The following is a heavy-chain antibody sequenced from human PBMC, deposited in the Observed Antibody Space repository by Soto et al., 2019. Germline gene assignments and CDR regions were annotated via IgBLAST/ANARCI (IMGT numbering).Heavy chain of an antibody. Sequence: PGGSVRLSCAASGFTFDDYAMHWVRQAPGEGLEWVSGISWNSNDVGYAVSVKGRFTISRDNAKNSLYLQMNSLRPEDTALYYCAKDTILAAGTFQHWGQGTLVTVSS. CDR3: AKDTILAAGTFQH. D-gene: IGHD6-13*01. J-gene: IGHJ1*01. CDR2: ISWNSNDV. V-gene: IGHV3-9*01. CDR1: GFTFDDYA.